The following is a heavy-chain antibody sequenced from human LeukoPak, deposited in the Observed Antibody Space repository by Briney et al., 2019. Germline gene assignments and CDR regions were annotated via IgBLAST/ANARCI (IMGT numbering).Heavy chain of an antibody. CDR3: AKGHITMVRGVIPTLFDY. CDR1: GFTFSTNA. Sequence: QAGRSLRLSCAASGFTFSTNAMSWVRQAPGKGLEWGAAIIGSGGRTYYAGSVKGRLTISRDNSKNTLYLQMNSQRAEGTAVYYGAKGHITMVRGVIPTLFDYWGQGTLVTVSS. CDR2: IIGSGGRT. J-gene: IGHJ4*02. D-gene: IGHD3-10*01. V-gene: IGHV3-23*01.